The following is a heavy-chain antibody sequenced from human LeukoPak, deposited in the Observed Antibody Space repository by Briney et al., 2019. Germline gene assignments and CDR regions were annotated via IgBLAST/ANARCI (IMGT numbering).Heavy chain of an antibody. CDR3: ARTYDSSSWRDAFDI. CDR1: GGTFSSYA. D-gene: IGHD6-13*01. V-gene: IGHV1-69*04. Sequence: GASVKVSCKASGGTFSSYAISWVRQAPGQGLEWMGRIIPILGIANYAQKFQGRVTVTTDTSTSTAYMDLTSLRSDDTAVYYCARTYDSSSWRDAFDIWGRGTMVTVSS. J-gene: IGHJ3*02. CDR2: IIPILGIA.